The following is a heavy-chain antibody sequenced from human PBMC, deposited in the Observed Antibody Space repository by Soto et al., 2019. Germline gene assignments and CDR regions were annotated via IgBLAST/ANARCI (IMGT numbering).Heavy chain of an antibody. CDR2: IYYSGST. D-gene: IGHD3-10*01. Sequence: PSETLSLTCTVSGGSISSGDYYWSWIRQPPGKGLEWIGYIYYSGSTYYNPSLKSRVTISVDTSKNQFSLKLSSVTAADTAVYYCARDFKGIGGFGDYYYYGMDVWGQGTTVTVSS. J-gene: IGHJ6*02. CDR3: ARDFKGIGGFGDYYYYGMDV. V-gene: IGHV4-30-4*01. CDR1: GGSISSGDYY.